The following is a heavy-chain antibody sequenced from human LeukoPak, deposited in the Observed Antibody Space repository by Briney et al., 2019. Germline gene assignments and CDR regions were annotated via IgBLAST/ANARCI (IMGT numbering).Heavy chain of an antibody. CDR3: ARDAGGRTQREGWFDP. CDR2: ISWNSGYI. D-gene: IGHD1-26*01. Sequence: GRSLRLSCVASGFTFDDYAMHWVRQAPGKGLEWVSGISWNSGYIGYADSVKGRFTISRDNAKNTLYLQMKSLRVEDTGVYYCARDAGGRTQREGWFDPWGQGTLVTVSS. J-gene: IGHJ5*02. CDR1: GFTFDDYA. V-gene: IGHV3-9*01.